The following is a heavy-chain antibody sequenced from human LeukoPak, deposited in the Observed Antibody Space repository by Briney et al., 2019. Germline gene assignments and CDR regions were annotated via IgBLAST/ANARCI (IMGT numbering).Heavy chain of an antibody. CDR3: ARAGNRGVVPAANWFDP. CDR2: IIPIFGTA. D-gene: IGHD2-2*01. V-gene: IGHV1-69*05. J-gene: IGHJ5*02. CDR1: GGTFSSYA. Sequence: SVKVSCKASGGTFSSYAISWVRQAPGQGLEWMGGIIPIFGTANYAQKFQGRVTITTDESTSTAYMELSSLRSEDTAVYYCARAGNRGVVPAANWFDPWGQGTLVTVSS.